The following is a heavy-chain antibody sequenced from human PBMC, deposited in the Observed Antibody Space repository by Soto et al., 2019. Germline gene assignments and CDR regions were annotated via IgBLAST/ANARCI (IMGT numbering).Heavy chain of an antibody. J-gene: IGHJ6*02. V-gene: IGHV1-18*01. CDR3: ARSPGITIFGVVSMDV. Sequence: ASVKVSCKASGYTFTSYGISWVRQAPGQGLEWMGWISAYNGNTNYAQKLQGRVTMTTDTSTSTAYMELRSLRSDDTAVYYCARSPGITIFGVVSMDVWGQGTTVTVSS. CDR2: ISAYNGNT. D-gene: IGHD3-3*01. CDR1: GYTFTSYG.